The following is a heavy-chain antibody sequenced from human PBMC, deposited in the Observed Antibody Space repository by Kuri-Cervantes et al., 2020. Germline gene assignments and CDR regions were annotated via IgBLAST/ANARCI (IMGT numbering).Heavy chain of an antibody. J-gene: IGHJ4*02. CDR2: IWYDGSNK. V-gene: IGHV3-33*03. CDR3: TNWRGGGDY. CDR1: GFTFGDYA. Sequence: GGSLRLSCTASGFTFGDYAMSWFRQAPGKGLEWVAVIWYDGSNKYYADSVKGRFTISRDNAKNSPYLQMNSLRAEDTAVYFCTNWRGGGDYWGQGTLVTVSS. D-gene: IGHD3-10*01.